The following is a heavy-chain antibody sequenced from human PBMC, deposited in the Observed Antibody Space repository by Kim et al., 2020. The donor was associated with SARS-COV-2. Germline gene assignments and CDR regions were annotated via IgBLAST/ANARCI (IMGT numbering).Heavy chain of an antibody. V-gene: IGHV3-7*01. J-gene: IGHJ4*02. CDR3: AGGGY. D-gene: IGHD3-10*01. Sequence: PEGSEQFYVDSVKGRFTISRDNARKSLYLQLNSLNGDDTAVYYCAGGGYWGQGTLVTVSS. CDR2: PEGSEQ.